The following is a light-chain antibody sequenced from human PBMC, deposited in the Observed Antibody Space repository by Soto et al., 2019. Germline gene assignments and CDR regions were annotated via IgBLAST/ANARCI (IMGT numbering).Light chain of an antibody. V-gene: IGKV3-20*01. J-gene: IGKJ4*01. CDR2: GAS. CDR1: QSVSSSY. Sequence: EIVLTQSPGTLSLSPGERATLSCRASQSVSSSYLAWYQQKPGQAPRLLIYGASIRATGIPDRFSGSGSGTDFTLTISRLEPEDFAVYYCQQYGSSPALTFGGGTKVDIK. CDR3: QQYGSSPALT.